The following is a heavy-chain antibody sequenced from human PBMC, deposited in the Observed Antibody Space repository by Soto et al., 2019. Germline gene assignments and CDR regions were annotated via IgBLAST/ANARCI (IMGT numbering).Heavy chain of an antibody. CDR1: GGSVISGSYY. CDR2: IYYSGST. CDR3: ARALRAYCGGDCYSAYFDY. D-gene: IGHD2-21*02. V-gene: IGHV4-61*01. J-gene: IGHJ4*02. Sequence: SETLSLTCTFSGGSVISGSYYWSWIRQPPGKGLEWIGYIYYSGSTNYNPSLKSRVTISVDTSKNQFSLKLSSVTAADTAVYYCARALRAYCGGDCYSAYFDYWGQGTLVTVS.